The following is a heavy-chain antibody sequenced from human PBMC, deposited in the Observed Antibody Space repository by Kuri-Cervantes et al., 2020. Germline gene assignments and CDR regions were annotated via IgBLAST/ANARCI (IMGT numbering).Heavy chain of an antibody. CDR1: GYTLTTYV. V-gene: IGHV1-3*01. CDR2: INAGSGNT. J-gene: IGHJ4*02. Sequence: ASVKVSCKASGYTLTTYVMHWVRQAPGQRLEWMGWINAGSGNTKYSQKFQGRVTITADESTSTAYMEPSSLRSEDTAVYYCARVVITMVQGVIPRYFDYWGQGTLVTVSS. D-gene: IGHD3-10*01. CDR3: ARVVITMVQGVIPRYFDY.